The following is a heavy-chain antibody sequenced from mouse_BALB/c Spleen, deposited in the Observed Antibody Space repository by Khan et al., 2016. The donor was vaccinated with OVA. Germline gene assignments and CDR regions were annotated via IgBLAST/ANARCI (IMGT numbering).Heavy chain of an antibody. CDR1: GFTFSSYS. D-gene: IGHD4-1*01. CDR3: AEQVTGSFAY. Sequence: EVELVESGGDLVKPGGSLKLSCAASGFTFSSYSMSWVRQTPDKRLEWVASISSGGDYTYYPDSVKGRFTISRDNAKNTLYLQMSDLKSEDTAMYDWAEQVTGSFAYGGQGTLVTVSA. CDR2: ISSGGDYT. J-gene: IGHJ3*01. V-gene: IGHV5-6*01.